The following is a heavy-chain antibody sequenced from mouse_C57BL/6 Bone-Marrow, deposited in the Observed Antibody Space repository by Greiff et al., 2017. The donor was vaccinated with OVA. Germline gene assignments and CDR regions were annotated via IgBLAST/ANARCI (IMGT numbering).Heavy chain of an antibody. CDR1: GYTFTSYG. CDR3: ARRSLIYDGYYVGFAD. V-gene: IGHV1-81*01. CDR2: IYPRSGNT. Sequence: VQLQQSGAELARPGASVKLSCKASGYTFTSYGISWVKQRTGQGLEWIGEIYPRSGNTYYNEKFKGKATLTADKSSSTAYMELRSLTSEDSAVYFCARRSLIYDGYYVGFADWGQGTLVTVSA. J-gene: IGHJ3*01. D-gene: IGHD2-3*01.